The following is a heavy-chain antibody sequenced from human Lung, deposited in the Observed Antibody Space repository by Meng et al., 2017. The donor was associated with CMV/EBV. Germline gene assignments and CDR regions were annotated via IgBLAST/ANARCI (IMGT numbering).Heavy chain of an antibody. Sequence: SETLSLXCAVYGGSFSGYYWSWIRQPPGKGLEWIGEINHSGSTNYNPSLKSRFTISVDTSKNQFSLKLSSVTAADTAVYYCARLRFLEWLPLDAFDIWGQGTMVTVSS. V-gene: IGHV4-34*01. J-gene: IGHJ3*02. D-gene: IGHD3-3*01. CDR2: INHSGST. CDR1: GGSFSGYY. CDR3: ARLRFLEWLPLDAFDI.